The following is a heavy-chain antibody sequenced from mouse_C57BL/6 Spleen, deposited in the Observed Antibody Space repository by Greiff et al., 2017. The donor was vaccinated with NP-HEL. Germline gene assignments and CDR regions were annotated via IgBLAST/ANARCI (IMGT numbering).Heavy chain of an antibody. CDR3: ARSYDGYYEGNWYFDV. D-gene: IGHD2-3*01. V-gene: IGHV1-72*01. CDR2: IDPNSGGT. J-gene: IGHJ1*03. CDR1: GYTFTSYW. Sequence: VQLQQPGAELVKPGASVKLSCKASGYTFTSYWMHWVKQRPGRGLEWIGRIDPNSGGTKYNEKFKSKATLTVDKPSSTAYMQLSSLTSEDSAVYYCARSYDGYYEGNWYFDVWGTGTTVTVSS.